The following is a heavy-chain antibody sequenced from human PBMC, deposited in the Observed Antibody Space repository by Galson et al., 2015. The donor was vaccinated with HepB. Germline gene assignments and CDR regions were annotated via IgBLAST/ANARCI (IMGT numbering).Heavy chain of an antibody. CDR1: GYTLTELS. D-gene: IGHD1-26*01. CDR3: ATGHSRMGAGPHFDF. V-gene: IGHV1-24*01. CDR2: FDREDGEK. J-gene: IGHJ4*02. Sequence: SVKVSCKVSGYTLTELSMQWVRQPPGKGLEWMGGFDREDGEKIYGQKFQGRVTLTDDTSTDTAYMVLSSLRSEDTAVYYCATGHSRMGAGPHFDFWGQGTLVTVSS.